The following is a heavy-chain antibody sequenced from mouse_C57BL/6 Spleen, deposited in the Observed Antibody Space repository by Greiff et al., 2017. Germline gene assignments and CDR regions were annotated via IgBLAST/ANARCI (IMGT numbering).Heavy chain of an antibody. Sequence: EVKLLESGPGLVKPSQSLSLTCSVTGYSITSGYYWNWIRQFPGNKLEWMGYISYDGSNNYNPALKNRISITRDTSKNQFILKLNSVTTEDTATYYGASAYYSNYYAMDYWGQGTSVTVSS. CDR2: ISYDGSN. V-gene: IGHV3-6*01. CDR3: ASAYYSNYYAMDY. J-gene: IGHJ4*01. CDR1: GYSITSGYY. D-gene: IGHD2-5*01.